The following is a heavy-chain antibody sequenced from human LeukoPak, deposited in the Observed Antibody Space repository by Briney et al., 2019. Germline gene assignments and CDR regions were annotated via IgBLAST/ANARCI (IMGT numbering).Heavy chain of an antibody. D-gene: IGHD6-19*01. J-gene: IGHJ4*02. V-gene: IGHV4-39*07. CDR3: ARGKPGIAVAGYDY. CDR2: IYYSGST. Sequence: PSETLSLTCTVSGGSISSSSYYWGWIRQPPGKGLEWIGNIYYSGSTYYNPSLKSRVTISVDTSKNQFSLKLSSVTAADTAVYYCARGKPGIAVAGYDYWGQGTLVTVSS. CDR1: GGSISSSSYY.